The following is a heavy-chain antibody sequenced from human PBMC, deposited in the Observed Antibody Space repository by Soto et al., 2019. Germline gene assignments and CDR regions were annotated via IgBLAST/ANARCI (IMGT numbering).Heavy chain of an antibody. CDR2: IIPIFGTA. CDR3: ARDSRSRHSSSWYELGGMDV. D-gene: IGHD6-13*01. CDR1: GGTFSSYA. J-gene: IGHJ6*02. Sequence: ASVKVSCKASGGTFSSYAISWVRQAPGQGLEWMGGIIPIFGTANYAQKFQGRVTITADESTSTAYMELSSLRSEDTAVYYCARDSRSRHSSSWYELGGMDVWGQGTTVTVSS. V-gene: IGHV1-69*13.